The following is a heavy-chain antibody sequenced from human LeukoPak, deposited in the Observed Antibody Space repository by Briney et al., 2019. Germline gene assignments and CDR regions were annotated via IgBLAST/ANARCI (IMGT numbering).Heavy chain of an antibody. Sequence: GESLKISCKGSGYSFTSYWIGWVRQMPGKGLEWMGIIYPGDSDTRYSPSFQGQVTISADKSISTAYLQWSSLKASDTAMYYCARRPTYYYETSGNYAVDYWGQGTLVTVSS. J-gene: IGHJ4*02. D-gene: IGHD3-22*01. CDR3: ARRPTYYYETSGNYAVDY. V-gene: IGHV5-51*01. CDR2: IYPGDSDT. CDR1: GYSFTSYW.